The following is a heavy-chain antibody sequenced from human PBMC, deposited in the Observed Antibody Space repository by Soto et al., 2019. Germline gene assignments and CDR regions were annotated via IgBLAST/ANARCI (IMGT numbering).Heavy chain of an antibody. Sequence: QVQLVESGGGVVQPGRSLRLSCAASGFTFSSYGMHWVRQAPGKGLEWVAVIWYDGSNKYYADSVKGRFTISRDNSKNTLYLQMNSLRAEDTAVYYCARAAGIAAPTFAYWGQGTLVTVSS. CDR1: GFTFSSYG. J-gene: IGHJ4*02. CDR3: ARAAGIAAPTFAY. D-gene: IGHD6-13*01. V-gene: IGHV3-33*01. CDR2: IWYDGSNK.